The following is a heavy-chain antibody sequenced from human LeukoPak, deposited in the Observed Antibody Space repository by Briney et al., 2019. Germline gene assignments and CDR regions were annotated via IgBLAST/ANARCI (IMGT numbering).Heavy chain of an antibody. Sequence: SETLPLTCTVSGGSISSYYWSWIRQPPGKGLEWIACISYSGSTKYNPSLKSRVTISVDTSKNQLSLKLSSVTAADTAVYYCAREPGFDSSGYLNWFDPWGQGTLVTVSS. J-gene: IGHJ5*02. V-gene: IGHV4-59*01. CDR1: GGSISSYY. D-gene: IGHD3-22*01. CDR2: ISYSGST. CDR3: AREPGFDSSGYLNWFDP.